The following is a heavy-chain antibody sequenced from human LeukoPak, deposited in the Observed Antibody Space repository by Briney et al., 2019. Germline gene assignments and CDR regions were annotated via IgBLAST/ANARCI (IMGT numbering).Heavy chain of an antibody. CDR1: GYTFTFYY. D-gene: IGHD4-17*01. J-gene: IGHJ4*02. CDR2: INPSGGGT. V-gene: IGHV1-46*01. CDR3: AREYWDGDYFDY. Sequence: ASVKVSCKASGYTFTFYYLYWVRQAPGQGLEWMGLINPSGGGTSYAQKFQGRVTMTTDTSTSTAYMELRSLRSDDTAVYYCAREYWDGDYFDYWGQGTLVTVSS.